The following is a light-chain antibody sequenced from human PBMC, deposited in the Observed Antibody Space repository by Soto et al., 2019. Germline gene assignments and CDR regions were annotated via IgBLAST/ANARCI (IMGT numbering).Light chain of an antibody. CDR1: QRVSRN. J-gene: IGKJ1*01. Sequence: EIVMTQSPATLSVPQGERATLSCRASQRVSRNLAWYQQKPGQAPRLLIYDASTRATGIPDRFSGSGSETEFTLTISSLQSEDYAIYYCQQYNNWPPWTFGQGTIVDIK. CDR3: QQYNNWPPWT. V-gene: IGKV3-15*01. CDR2: DAS.